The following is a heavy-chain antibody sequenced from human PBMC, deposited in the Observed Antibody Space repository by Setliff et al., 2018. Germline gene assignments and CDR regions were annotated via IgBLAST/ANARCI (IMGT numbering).Heavy chain of an antibody. Sequence: ASVKVSCKTSGFGFTTFGFSWVRQAPGQGREWLGSISPYSGNTNYPQWLQDIVTMTIDTSATTVYMELHSLRSDDTAVYYCVRSSAPQVVLAADFDFWGQGTPVTVSS. J-gene: IGHJ4*02. CDR1: GFGFTTFG. D-gene: IGHD6-19*01. V-gene: IGHV1-18*01. CDR3: VRSSAPQVVLAADFDF. CDR2: ISPYSGNT.